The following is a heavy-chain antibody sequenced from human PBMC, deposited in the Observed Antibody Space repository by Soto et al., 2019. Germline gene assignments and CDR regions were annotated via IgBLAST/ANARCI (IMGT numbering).Heavy chain of an antibody. J-gene: IGHJ2*01. V-gene: IGHV3-48*02. CDR2: TSSGSATI. CDR1: GFTFSSYS. CDR3: ARDSASYSSSSGSYWYFDL. D-gene: IGHD6-6*01. Sequence: EVQLVESGGGLVQPGGSLRLSCAASGFTFSSYSMNWVRQAPGKGLEWVSYTSSGSATIYYADSVKGRFTISRDNAKNSLYLQMNSLRDEDTAVYYCARDSASYSSSSGSYWYFDLWGRGTLVTVSS.